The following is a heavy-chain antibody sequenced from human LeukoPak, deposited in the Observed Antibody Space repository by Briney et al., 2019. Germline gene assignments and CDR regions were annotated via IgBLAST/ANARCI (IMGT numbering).Heavy chain of an antibody. CDR2: INTDTGDP. Sequence: ASVKVSCKSSGYTFPRYSLNWVRQAPGQGLEWMGWINTDTGDPTYAQGFTGRFVFSLDTSVTTAYLQINSLEAEDTAVYYCARDARWDSSGYFLDYWGQGVLVTVSS. J-gene: IGHJ4*02. CDR1: GYTFPRYS. CDR3: ARDARWDSSGYFLDY. D-gene: IGHD3-22*01. V-gene: IGHV7-4-1*02.